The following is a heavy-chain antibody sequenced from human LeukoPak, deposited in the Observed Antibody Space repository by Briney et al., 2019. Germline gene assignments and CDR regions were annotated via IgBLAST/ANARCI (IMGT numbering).Heavy chain of an antibody. CDR3: ARDQTHRYYFDY. CDR2: IYSGGST. CDR1: GFTFSNAW. J-gene: IGHJ4*02. D-gene: IGHD4-23*01. Sequence: GGSLRLSCAASGFTFSNAWMSWVRQAPGKGLEWVSVIYSGGSTYYADSVKGRFTISRDNSKNTLYLQMNSLRAEDTAVYYCARDQTHRYYFDYWGQGTLVTVSS. V-gene: IGHV3-53*01.